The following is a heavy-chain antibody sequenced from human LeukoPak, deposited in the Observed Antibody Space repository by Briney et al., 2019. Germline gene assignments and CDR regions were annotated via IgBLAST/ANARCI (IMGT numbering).Heavy chain of an antibody. CDR2: ISSSSSTI. V-gene: IGHV3-48*02. J-gene: IGHJ4*02. CDR3: ARTHSSGWFGFDY. CDR1: GFTFSSYS. Sequence: GGSLRLSCAASGFTFSSYSMSWVRQAPGKGLEWVSYISSSSSTIYYADSVKGRFTISRDNAKNSLYLQMNSLRDEDTAVYYCARTHSSGWFGFDYWGQGTLVTVSS. D-gene: IGHD6-19*01.